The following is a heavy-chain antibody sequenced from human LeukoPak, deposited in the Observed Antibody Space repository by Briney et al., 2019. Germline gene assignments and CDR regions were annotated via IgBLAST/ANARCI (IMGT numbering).Heavy chain of an antibody. J-gene: IGHJ4*02. V-gene: IGHV1-2*02. CDR3: ARSPRVQLWFHFDY. D-gene: IGHD5-18*01. CDR2: INPNSGGT. CDR1: GYTFTGYY. Sequence: ASVKVSCKASGYTFTGYYMHWVRQAPGQGLEWMGWINPNSGGTNYAQKFQGRVTMTRDTSISTAYMELRSLRSDDTAVYYCARSPRVQLWFHFDYWGQGTLVTVSS.